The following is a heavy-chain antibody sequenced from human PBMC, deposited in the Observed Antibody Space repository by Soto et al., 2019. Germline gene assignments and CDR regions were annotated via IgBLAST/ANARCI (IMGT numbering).Heavy chain of an antibody. Sequence: QVQFVQSGAEVKRPWASVTGSCKASGYTFTSHAIHWVRQAPGERLEWMGWIHAGNGKTKYSQDVQGRVTFTSDSSASTDYMELSSLKSEGTAVYYCARGGRVAAASFDYWGQGTLVTVSS. J-gene: IGHJ4*02. CDR2: IHAGNGKT. D-gene: IGHD2-15*01. CDR3: ARGGRVAAASFDY. V-gene: IGHV1-3*01. CDR1: GYTFTSHA.